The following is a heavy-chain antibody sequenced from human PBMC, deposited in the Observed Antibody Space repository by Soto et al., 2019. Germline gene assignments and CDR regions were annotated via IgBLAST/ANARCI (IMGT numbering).Heavy chain of an antibody. CDR3: ARQGYDFWSGYSWGYYYYGMDV. CDR2: INPNSGGT. V-gene: IGHV1-2*04. CDR1: GYTFTGYY. D-gene: IGHD3-3*01. Sequence: GASVKVSCKASGYTFTGYYMHWVRQAPGQGLEWMGWINPNSGGTNYAQKFQGWVTMTRDTSISTAYMELSRLRSDDTAVYYCARQGYDFWSGYSWGYYYYGMDVWGQGTTVTVSS. J-gene: IGHJ6*02.